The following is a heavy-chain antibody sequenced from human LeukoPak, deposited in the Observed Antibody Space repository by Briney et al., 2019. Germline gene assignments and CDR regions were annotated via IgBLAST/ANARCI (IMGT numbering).Heavy chain of an antibody. V-gene: IGHV4-34*01. Sequence: SETLSLSCVVNGESFSNHYWTWIRQSPGKGLEWIGEIEHRGNTNYNPSLKSRVTISVDTSKNEFSLKLKSVTAADTAVFYCARGRGVAARRGFDFWGQGTLVTVSP. J-gene: IGHJ4*02. D-gene: IGHD6-6*01. CDR3: ARGRGVAARRGFDF. CDR1: GESFSNHY. CDR2: IEHRGNT.